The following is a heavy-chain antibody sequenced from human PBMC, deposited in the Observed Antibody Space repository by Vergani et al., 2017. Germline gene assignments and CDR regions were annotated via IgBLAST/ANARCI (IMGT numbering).Heavy chain of an antibody. CDR3: AGQQLVGYYFDY. CDR1: GDSISSGYY. Sequence: QVQLQESGPGLVKPSETLSLTCAVSGDSISSGYYWGWIRQPPGKGLEWIGNIYHSGSTYYNPSLKSRVTISVDTSKNQFSLKLSSVTAADTAVYYCAGQQLVGYYFDYWGQGTLVTVSS. V-gene: IGHV4-38-2*01. CDR2: IYHSGST. D-gene: IGHD6-13*01. J-gene: IGHJ4*02.